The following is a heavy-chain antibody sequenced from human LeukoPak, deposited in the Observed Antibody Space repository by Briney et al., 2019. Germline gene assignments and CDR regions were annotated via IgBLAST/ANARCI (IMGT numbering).Heavy chain of an antibody. CDR2: VSYSGTV. V-gene: IGHV4-39*07. D-gene: IGHD3-22*01. Sequence: SETLSLTCTVSGVSISSDDYFWGWIRQSPGKGLEWIASVSYSGTVYYNPSLESRVTISLDTSKNQFSLTMNSVTAADTALYYCARGGGTEWLLVPFEYWGQGTLVTVSS. J-gene: IGHJ4*02. CDR3: ARGGGTEWLLVPFEY. CDR1: GVSISSDDYF.